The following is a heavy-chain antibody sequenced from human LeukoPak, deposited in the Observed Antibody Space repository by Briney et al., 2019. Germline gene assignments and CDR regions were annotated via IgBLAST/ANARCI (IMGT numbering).Heavy chain of an antibody. CDR3: AKDRAYYYTPGSDY. V-gene: IGHV3-48*03. CDR2: ISSSGSTI. CDR1: GFTFSSYE. Sequence: PGGSLRLSCAASGFTFSSYEMNWVRQAPGKGLEWVSYISSSGSTIYYADSVKGRFTISRDNAKNSLYLQMNSLRAEDTAVYYCAKDRAYYYTPGSDYWGQRTLVTVSS. D-gene: IGHD3-10*01. J-gene: IGHJ4*02.